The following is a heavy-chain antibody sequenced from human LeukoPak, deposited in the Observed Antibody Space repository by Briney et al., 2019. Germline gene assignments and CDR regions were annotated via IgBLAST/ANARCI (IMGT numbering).Heavy chain of an antibody. V-gene: IGHV3-7*01. CDR3: ARDRGPYIAACLYYYYYYMDV. J-gene: IGHJ6*03. CDR1: GFTFSSYW. CDR2: IKQDGSEK. D-gene: IGHD6-6*01. Sequence: GGSLRLSCAASGFTFSSYWMSWVREAPGKGLEWVANIKQDGSEKYYVDSVKGRFTISRDNAKNSLYLQMNSLRAEDTAVYYCARDRGPYIAACLYYYYYYMDVWGKGTTVTVSS.